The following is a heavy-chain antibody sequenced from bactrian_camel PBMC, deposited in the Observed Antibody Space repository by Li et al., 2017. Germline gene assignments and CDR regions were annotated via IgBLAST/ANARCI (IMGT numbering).Heavy chain of an antibody. CDR2: EDSDGTR. CDR1: GFTDSSYC. V-gene: IGHV3S55*01. J-gene: IGHJ4*01. D-gene: IGHD8*01. CDR3: AADRVGVAFGGNCQGPEYNH. Sequence: HVQLVESGGGSVQAGGSLRLSCAVSGFTDSSYCLGWFRQAPGLEREGVASEDSDGTRNYADSVKGRFAISKDSAKSTLYLQMNDLKPEDTTMYSCAADRVGVAFGGNCQGPEYNHRGQGTQVTVS.